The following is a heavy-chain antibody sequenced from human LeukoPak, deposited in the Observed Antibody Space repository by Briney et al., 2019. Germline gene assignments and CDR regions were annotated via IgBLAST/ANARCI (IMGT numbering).Heavy chain of an antibody. J-gene: IGHJ4*02. CDR2: INPYSGET. CDR3: ARDQGSLTRSWYTGY. Sequence: GASVKVSCKASGYTFTGYHIHWVRQAPGQGLEWMWRINPYSGETNFAQKFQGRVTMTRDTSITTAYMDLSSLTPDDTAVYFCARDQGSLTRSWYTGYWGQGTQVTVSS. CDR1: GYTFTGYH. V-gene: IGHV1-2*06. D-gene: IGHD6-13*01.